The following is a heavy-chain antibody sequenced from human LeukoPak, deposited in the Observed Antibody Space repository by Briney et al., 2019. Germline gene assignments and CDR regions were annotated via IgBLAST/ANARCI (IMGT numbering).Heavy chain of an antibody. D-gene: IGHD3-9*01. J-gene: IGHJ5*02. CDR1: GFTFSSYA. Sequence: PGGSLRLSCAASGFTFSSYAMSWVRQAPGKGLEWVSAISGSGGSTYYADSVKGRFTISRDNSKNTLYLQMNSLRAEDTAVYYCAKDGPSYDILTGYYRGWFDPWGQGTLVTVSS. CDR3: AKDGPSYDILTGYYRGWFDP. CDR2: ISGSGGST. V-gene: IGHV3-23*01.